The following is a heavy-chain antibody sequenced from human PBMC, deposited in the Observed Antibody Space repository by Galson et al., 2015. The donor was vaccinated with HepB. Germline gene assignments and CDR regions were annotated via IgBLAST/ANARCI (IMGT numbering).Heavy chain of an antibody. CDR2: IRYDGNNK. V-gene: IGHV3-30*02. D-gene: IGHD6-19*01. Sequence: SLRLSCAASGFTFSSYDMHWVRQAPGKGLEWVTFIRYDGNNKYYADSVKGRFTISRDNSKNTLYLQMNSLRAEDTAIYYCAKDHSSGWYVKDYWGQGALVTVSS. CDR3: AKDHSSGWYVKDY. J-gene: IGHJ4*02. CDR1: GFTFSSYD.